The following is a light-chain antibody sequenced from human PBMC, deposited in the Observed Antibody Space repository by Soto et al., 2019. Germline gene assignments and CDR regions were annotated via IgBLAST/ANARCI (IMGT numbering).Light chain of an antibody. Sequence: QSALTQPASVSGSPGQSITISCTGTSSDVGGYIYVSWYQQHPGKAPKLMIYEVTNRPSGVSNRFSGSKSGNTASLTISGLQAEDEADYYCSSYTSSSPDWVFGGGTKLTVL. V-gene: IGLV2-14*01. CDR2: EVT. CDR3: SSYTSSSPDWV. J-gene: IGLJ3*02. CDR1: SSDVGGYIY.